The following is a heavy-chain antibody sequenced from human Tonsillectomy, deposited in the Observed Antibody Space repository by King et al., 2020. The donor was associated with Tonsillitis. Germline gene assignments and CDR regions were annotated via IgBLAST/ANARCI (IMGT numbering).Heavy chain of an antibody. V-gene: IGHV3-23*04. CDR3: AKDRDFWSPHGMDV. J-gene: IGHJ6*02. D-gene: IGHD3-3*01. CDR2: LSGSGGST. Sequence: VQLVESGGGFIQPGGSLRLSCAASGFTFSSYAMNWVRQAPGKGLEWVSGLSGSGGSTYYADSVEGRFAISRDNSKNTLYLQMNSLRAEDTAVYYCAKDRDFWSPHGMDVWGQGTTVTVSS. CDR1: GFTFSSYA.